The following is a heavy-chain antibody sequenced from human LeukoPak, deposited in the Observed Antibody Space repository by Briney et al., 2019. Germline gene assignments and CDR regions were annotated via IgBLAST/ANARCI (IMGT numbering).Heavy chain of an antibody. CDR2: ISYDGSNK. V-gene: IGHV3-30*18. J-gene: IGHJ4*02. CDR3: AKDLDYDTIGAFDY. CDR1: GFTFSSYG. Sequence: GGSLRLSCAASGFTFSSYGMHWVRQAPGKGLERVAVISYDGSNKYYADSVKGRFTISRDNSKNTLYLQMNSLRAEDTAVYYCAKDLDYDTIGAFDYWGQGTLVTVSS. D-gene: IGHD3-22*01.